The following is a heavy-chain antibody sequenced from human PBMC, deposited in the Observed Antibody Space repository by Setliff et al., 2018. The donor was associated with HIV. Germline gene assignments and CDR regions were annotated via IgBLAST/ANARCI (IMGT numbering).Heavy chain of an antibody. V-gene: IGHV3-30*04. CDR3: AKEAGVMDAFDI. D-gene: IGHD3-16*01. CDR1: GFTFSNYA. Sequence: PGGSLRLSCAASGFTFSNYAMHWVRQAPGKGLEWVAVISYDGTKEYYADSVKGRFTISRDNSKNTLYLQGGSLRPEDTAVYYCAKEAGVMDAFDIWGQGTMVTVSS. CDR2: ISYDGTKE. J-gene: IGHJ3*02.